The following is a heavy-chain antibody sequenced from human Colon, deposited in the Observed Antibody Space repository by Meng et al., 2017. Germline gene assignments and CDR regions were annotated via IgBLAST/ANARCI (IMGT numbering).Heavy chain of an antibody. CDR3: ARDRLALYAYYGMDV. CDR2: IWYDGSNE. Sequence: GGSLRLSCAASGFTSSSFGMPWVRQAPGKGLEWVAVIWYDGSNEDYTDSVTGRFTISRDNSKNTLYLQMNSLRAEDTAVYYCARDRLALYAYYGMDVWGQGTTVTVSS. D-gene: IGHD5/OR15-5a*01. CDR1: GFTSSSFG. V-gene: IGHV3-33*01. J-gene: IGHJ6*02.